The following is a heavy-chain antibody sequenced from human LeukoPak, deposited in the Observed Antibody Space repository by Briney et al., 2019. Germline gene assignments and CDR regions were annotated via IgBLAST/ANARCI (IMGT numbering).Heavy chain of an antibody. CDR1: GFTFSSYA. V-gene: IGHV3-30-3*01. J-gene: IGHJ4*02. CDR3: ATASPTYSSSWYGFDY. Sequence: GGSLRLSCAASGFTFSSYAMHWVRQAPGKGLEWVAVISYDGSNKYYADSVKGRFTISRDNSKNTLYLQMNSLRAEDTAVYYCATASPTYSSSWYGFDYWGQGTLVTVSS. CDR2: ISYDGSNK. D-gene: IGHD6-13*01.